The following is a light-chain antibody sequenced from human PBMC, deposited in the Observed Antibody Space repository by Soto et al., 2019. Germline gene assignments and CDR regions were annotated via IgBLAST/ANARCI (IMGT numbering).Light chain of an antibody. Sequence: QSVLTQPPSVSEAPRQRVTISCSGSSSNVGNNAVNWYQQLPGKAPKLLIYYDDLLPSGVSDRFSGSKSGTSASLAISGLQSEDEADYYCAVWDDSLNGVVFGGGTEVTVL. CDR2: YDD. J-gene: IGLJ2*01. CDR1: SSNVGNNA. CDR3: AVWDDSLNGVV. V-gene: IGLV1-36*01.